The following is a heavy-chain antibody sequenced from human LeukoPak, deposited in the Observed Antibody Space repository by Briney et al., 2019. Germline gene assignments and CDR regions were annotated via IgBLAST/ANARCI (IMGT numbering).Heavy chain of an antibody. CDR2: INPNSGGT. CDR1: GYTFTGYY. V-gene: IGHV1-2*02. J-gene: IGHJ5*02. D-gene: IGHD3-22*01. Sequence: ASVKVSCKASGYTFTGYYMHWVRQAPGQGLEWMGWINPNSGGTNYAQKFQGRVTMTRDTSISTAYMELSRLRSDDTAVYYCARERITMIVVRRGNWFDPWGQGTLVTVSS. CDR3: ARERITMIVVRRGNWFDP.